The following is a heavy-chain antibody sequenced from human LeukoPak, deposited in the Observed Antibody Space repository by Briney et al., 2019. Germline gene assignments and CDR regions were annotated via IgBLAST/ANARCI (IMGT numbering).Heavy chain of an antibody. V-gene: IGHV4-31*03. D-gene: IGHD1-26*01. Sequence: SETLSLTCTVSGGSISSGGYYWRWIRQHPGKGLVWIGYIYYSGSTYYNPYIKSRVIISVDTSKNQFSLKLSFVTTADTAVYYCARNQVEVLPSLIAGATGAFDIWGQGTMVTVSS. CDR1: GGSISSGGYY. CDR2: IYYSGST. CDR3: ARNQVEVLPSLIAGATGAFDI. J-gene: IGHJ3*02.